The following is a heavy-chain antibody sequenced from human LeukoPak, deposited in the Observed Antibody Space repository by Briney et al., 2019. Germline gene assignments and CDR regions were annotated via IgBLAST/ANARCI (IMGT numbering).Heavy chain of an antibody. V-gene: IGHV4-34*01. CDR3: ARGSDSSGYYSPVDC. Sequence: PPETLSLTCGVYGGSFSGHYWSWIRQPPGKGLEWIGEINQSGSTNYSPSLESRVTMSVDTSKNQFTLKLSSVTAADTAVYYCARGSDSSGYYSPVDCWGQGTLVTVSS. J-gene: IGHJ4*02. CDR2: INQSGST. CDR1: GGSFSGHY. D-gene: IGHD3-22*01.